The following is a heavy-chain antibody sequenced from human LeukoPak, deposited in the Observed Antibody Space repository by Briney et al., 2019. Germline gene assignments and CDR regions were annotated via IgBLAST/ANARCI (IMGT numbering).Heavy chain of an antibody. J-gene: IGHJ4*02. CDR1: RFTFSNYE. CDR2: ISSSGSAI. D-gene: IGHD6-19*01. Sequence: GGSLRLSCAASRFTFSNYEMNWVRQAPGKGLEWVSYISSSGSAIYYADSVKGRFTISRDNAKNSLYLQMSSLRAEDTAVYYCTGGRGWNDYWGQGTLVTVSS. V-gene: IGHV3-48*03. CDR3: TGGRGWNDY.